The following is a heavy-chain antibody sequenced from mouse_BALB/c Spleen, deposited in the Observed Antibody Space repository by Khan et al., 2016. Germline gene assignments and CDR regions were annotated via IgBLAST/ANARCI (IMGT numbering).Heavy chain of an antibody. CDR2: ISYSGST. J-gene: IGHJ1*01. V-gene: IGHV3-2*02. CDR3: ATYYCASSYWYFDV. CDR1: GYSITSDYA. D-gene: IGHD1-1*01. Sequence: EVQLQESGPGLVKPSQSLSLTCTVTGYSITSDYAWNWIRQFPGNQLEWMGYISYSGSTSYNPSLKSRISITRDTSKNHFFLQLNSVTTEDTATYYSATYYCASSYWYFDVWGAGTTTTVAS.